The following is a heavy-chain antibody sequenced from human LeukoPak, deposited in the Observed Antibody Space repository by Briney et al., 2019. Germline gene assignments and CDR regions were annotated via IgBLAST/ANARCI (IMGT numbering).Heavy chain of an antibody. D-gene: IGHD5-18*01. CDR2: ISGSGGST. CDR3: AKGRTGFSYGYGIDY. V-gene: IGHV3-23*01. CDR1: GFTFSSYW. J-gene: IGHJ4*02. Sequence: GSLRLSCAASGFTFSSYWMSWVRQAPGKGLEWVSAISGSGGSTYYADSVKGRFTISRDNSKNTLYLQMNSLRAEDTAVYYCAKGRTGFSYGYGIDYWGQGTLVTVSS.